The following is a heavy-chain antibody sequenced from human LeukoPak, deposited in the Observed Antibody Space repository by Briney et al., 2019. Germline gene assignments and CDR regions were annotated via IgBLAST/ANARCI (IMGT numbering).Heavy chain of an antibody. D-gene: IGHD5-18*01. Sequence: GGSLRLSSAASGFTFSGYWMSWVRRAPGKGLEWVANIKQGGSEKYYVDSVKGRFTISRDNAKNSLYLQMNSLRAEDTAVYYCARDRGYSYFDFWGQGTLVTVSS. CDR2: IKQGGSEK. CDR1: GFTFSGYW. V-gene: IGHV3-7*01. J-gene: IGHJ4*02. CDR3: ARDRGYSYFDF.